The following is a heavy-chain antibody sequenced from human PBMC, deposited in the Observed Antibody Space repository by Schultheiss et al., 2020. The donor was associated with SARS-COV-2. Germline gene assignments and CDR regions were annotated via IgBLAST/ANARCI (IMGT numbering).Heavy chain of an antibody. CDR1: GFTFSIYE. V-gene: IGHV3-48*03. CDR3: AREPTLKGVDY. J-gene: IGHJ4*02. Sequence: GESLKISCAASGFTFSIYEMNWVRQAPGKGLEWVSYISSSGSTIYYADSVKGRFTISRDNAKNSLYLQMNSLRAEDTAVYYCAREPTLKGVDYWGQGTLVTVSS. CDR2: ISSSGSTI.